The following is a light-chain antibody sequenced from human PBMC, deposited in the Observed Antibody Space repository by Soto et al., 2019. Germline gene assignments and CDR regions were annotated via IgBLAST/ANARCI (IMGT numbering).Light chain of an antibody. CDR2: EVN. V-gene: IGLV1-40*01. J-gene: IGLJ1*01. CDR3: SSYAGSNNPPYV. Sequence: QSVLTQPPSVSGAPGQRVTISCTGNSSNIGSPFDVHWYQHLPGTAPRLILYEVNKRPSGVPDRFSGSKSGNTASLTVSGLQAEDEADYYCSSYAGSNNPPYVFGTGTKLTVL. CDR1: SSNIGSPFD.